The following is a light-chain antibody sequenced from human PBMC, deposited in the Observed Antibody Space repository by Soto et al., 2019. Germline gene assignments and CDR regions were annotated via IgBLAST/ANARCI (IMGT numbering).Light chain of an antibody. CDR3: MQSLHNPMYT. CDR1: QRRQHRNGYNY. J-gene: IGKJ2*01. CDR2: LGS. V-gene: IGKV2-28*01. Sequence: DVVLTQSPLVLSVTPGEPASISCRSSQRRQHRNGYNYVDWFLQKPGQSPQLLIYLGSTRASGVPDRFSGSGVGTDFTLKISRVEAEDVGTYYCMQSLHNPMYTFGQGTKLEI.